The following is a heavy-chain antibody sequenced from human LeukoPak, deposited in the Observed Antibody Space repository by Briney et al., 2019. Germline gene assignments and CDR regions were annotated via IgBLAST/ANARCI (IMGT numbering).Heavy chain of an antibody. CDR3: ATNYAVAGPYYFDY. CDR2: IYYSGST. J-gene: IGHJ4*02. Sequence: SETLSLTCTVSGHSMRSYYWSWIRQPPGKGLEWIWYIYYSGSTNYNPSLKSRVTISLDTSKNQFSLKLNSVTAADTAVYYCATNYAVAGPYYFDYWGQGTLITVSS. V-gene: IGHV4-59*01. D-gene: IGHD6-19*01. CDR1: GHSMRSYY.